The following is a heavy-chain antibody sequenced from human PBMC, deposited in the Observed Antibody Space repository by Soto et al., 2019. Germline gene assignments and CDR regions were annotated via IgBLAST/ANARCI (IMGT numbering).Heavy chain of an antibody. V-gene: IGHV1-46*03. D-gene: IGHD3-10*01. CDR2: INPSGGST. CDR3: ARLWFGEDDAFDI. CDR1: GYTFTSYY. J-gene: IGHJ3*02. Sequence: QVQLVQSGAEVKKPGASVKVSCKASGYTFTSYYMHWVRQAPGQGLEWMGIINPSGGSTSYAQKFQGRVTMTRETSTSTVYMELSSLRSEDTAVYYCARLWFGEDDAFDIWGQGTMVTVSS.